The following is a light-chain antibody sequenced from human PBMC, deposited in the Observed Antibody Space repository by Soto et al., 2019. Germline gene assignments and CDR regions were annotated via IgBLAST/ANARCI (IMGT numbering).Light chain of an antibody. V-gene: IGLV2-23*02. CDR3: CSYAGSPTFVI. CDR2: EVS. J-gene: IGLJ2*01. CDR1: SSDVGSYNL. Sequence: QSVLTQPASVSGSPGQSITIPCTGASSDVGSYNLVSWYQQHPGKAPKLMIYEVSRRPSGISNRFSGSKSGNTASLTISGLQAEDEADYYCCSYAGSPTFVIFGGGTKLTVL.